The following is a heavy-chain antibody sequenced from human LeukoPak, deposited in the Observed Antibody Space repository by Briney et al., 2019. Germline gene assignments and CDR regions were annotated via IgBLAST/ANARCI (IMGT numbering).Heavy chain of an antibody. V-gene: IGHV1-46*01. D-gene: IGHD6-13*01. CDR2: INPSGGST. CDR3: ARERRAAAAGMYGVDY. Sequence: GASVKVSCKASGYTFTSYYMHWVRQAPGQGLEWMGIINPSGGSTSYAQKFQGRVTMTRDTSTSTVYTELSSLRSEDTAVYYCARERRAAAAGMYGVDYWGQGTLVTVSS. CDR1: GYTFTSYY. J-gene: IGHJ4*02.